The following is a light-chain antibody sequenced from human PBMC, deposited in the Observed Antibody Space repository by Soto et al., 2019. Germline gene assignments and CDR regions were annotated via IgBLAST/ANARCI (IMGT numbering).Light chain of an antibody. CDR1: SSDVGGYNY. V-gene: IGLV2-14*01. Sequence: QSALTQPASVSGSPGQSITISCAGTSSDVGGYNYVSWYQQHAGKAPKLMIYEVRNRPSGVSNRFSGSKSGNTASLTISGLQPGDEADYYCSSYTTSSSSVFGTGTKVTVL. CDR3: SSYTTSSSSV. J-gene: IGLJ1*01. CDR2: EVR.